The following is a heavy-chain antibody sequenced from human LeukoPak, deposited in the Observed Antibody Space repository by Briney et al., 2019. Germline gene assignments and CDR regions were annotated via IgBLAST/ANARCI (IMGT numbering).Heavy chain of an antibody. Sequence: GESLRPSCAAPGFTFSSYAMSWGRPGPGKRREWGSAISGSDPGTYYANSVKGRFTISRVYSKNTLSLQMNSLRAEDAAVYYCAKDHPEYSSSWYGDAFDIWGQGTMVTVSS. D-gene: IGHD6-13*01. V-gene: IGHV3-23*01. J-gene: IGHJ3*02. CDR2: ISGSDPGT. CDR3: AKDHPEYSSSWYGDAFDI. CDR1: GFTFSSYA.